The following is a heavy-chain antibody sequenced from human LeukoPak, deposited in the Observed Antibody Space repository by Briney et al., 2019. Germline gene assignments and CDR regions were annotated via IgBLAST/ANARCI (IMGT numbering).Heavy chain of an antibody. CDR3: AKDPEVVIISYFDY. J-gene: IGHJ4*02. CDR2: IIPIFGTA. D-gene: IGHD3-3*01. V-gene: IGHV1-69*05. CDR1: GGTFSSYA. Sequence: ASVKVSCKASGGTFSSYAISWVRQAPGQGLEWMGGIIPIFGTANYAQKFQGRVTITTDESTSTAYMELSSLRSEDTAVYYCAKDPEVVIISYFDYWGQGTLVTVSS.